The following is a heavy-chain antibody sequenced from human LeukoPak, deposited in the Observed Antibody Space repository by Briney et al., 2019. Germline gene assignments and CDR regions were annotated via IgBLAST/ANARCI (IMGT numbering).Heavy chain of an antibody. CDR3: ARVSGSYREGSY. Sequence: ASVKVSCKASGYTFTGYGISWVRQAPGQGLEWMGWISAYNGNTNYAQKLQGRVTVTTDTSTSTAYMELRSLRSDNTAVYYCARVSGSYREGSYWGQGTLVTVSS. D-gene: IGHD1-26*01. CDR2: ISAYNGNT. J-gene: IGHJ4*02. V-gene: IGHV1-18*01. CDR1: GYTFTGYG.